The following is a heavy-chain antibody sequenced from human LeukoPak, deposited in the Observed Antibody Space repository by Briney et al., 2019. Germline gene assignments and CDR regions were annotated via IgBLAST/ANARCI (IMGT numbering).Heavy chain of an antibody. V-gene: IGHV3-30*03. D-gene: IGHD5-18*01. CDR3: AGVGNVDTAMVTPDY. CDR1: GFTFSSYG. J-gene: IGHJ4*02. CDR2: ISYDGSNK. Sequence: PGRSLRLSCAASGFTFSSYGMHWVRQAPGKGLEWVAVISYDGSNKYYADSVKGRFTISRDNSKNTLYLQMNSLRAEDTAVYYCAGVGNVDTAMVTPDYWGQGTLVTVSS.